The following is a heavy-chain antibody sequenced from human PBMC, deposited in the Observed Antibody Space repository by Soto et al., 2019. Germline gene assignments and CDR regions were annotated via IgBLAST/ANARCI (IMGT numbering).Heavy chain of an antibody. CDR1: GFTFSSYA. V-gene: IGHV3-30-3*01. Sequence: QVQLVESGGGVVQPGRSLRLSCAASGFTFSSYAMHWVRQAPGKGLEWVAVISYDGSNKYYADSVKGRFTISRANSKNTLYLQMNSLRAEDTAVYYCARDRVGATTGYYYYGMDVWGQGTTVTVSS. D-gene: IGHD1-26*01. CDR2: ISYDGSNK. J-gene: IGHJ6*02. CDR3: ARDRVGATTGYYYYGMDV.